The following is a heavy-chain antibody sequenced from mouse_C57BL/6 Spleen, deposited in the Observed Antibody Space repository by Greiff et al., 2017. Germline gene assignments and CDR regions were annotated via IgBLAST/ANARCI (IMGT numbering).Heavy chain of an antibody. CDR1: GYTFTSYG. CDR3: ARGVGQGYFDV. J-gene: IGHJ1*03. CDR2: IYPRSGNT. D-gene: IGHD3-3*01. V-gene: IGHV1-81*01. Sequence: QVQLQQSGAELARPGASVKLSCKASGYTFTSYGISWVKQRTGQGLEWIGEIYPRSGNTYYNEQFKGKATLTADKSSSTAYMELRSLRSEGSAVYFCARGVGQGYFDVWGTGTTVTVSS.